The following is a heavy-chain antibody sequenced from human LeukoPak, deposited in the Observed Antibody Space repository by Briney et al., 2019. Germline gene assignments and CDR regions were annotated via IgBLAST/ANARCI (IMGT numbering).Heavy chain of an antibody. D-gene: IGHD6-19*01. Sequence: SETLSLTCTVSGGSISRYYWSWIRQPAGKGLEWIGRVYTSGSTTYNPSLKSRVTMSIDTSKNQFSLKLSSVTAADTAVYYCARGLAVAGTGLVHYYMDVWGKGTTVTISS. J-gene: IGHJ6*03. CDR1: GGSISRYY. V-gene: IGHV4-4*07. CDR2: VYTSGST. CDR3: ARGLAVAGTGLVHYYMDV.